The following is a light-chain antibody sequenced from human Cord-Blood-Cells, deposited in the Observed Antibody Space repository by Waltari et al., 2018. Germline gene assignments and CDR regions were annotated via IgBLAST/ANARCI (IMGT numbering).Light chain of an antibody. V-gene: IGKV3-11*01. CDR3: QQRSN. Sequence: EIVLTQSPATLSLSPGERATLSCRAGQSVSSYLAWYHQQPGQAPRLLIYDASNRATGIPARFSGSGSGTDFTLTISSLEPEDFAVYYCQQRSNFGGGTKVEIK. CDR1: QSVSSY. J-gene: IGKJ4*01. CDR2: DAS.